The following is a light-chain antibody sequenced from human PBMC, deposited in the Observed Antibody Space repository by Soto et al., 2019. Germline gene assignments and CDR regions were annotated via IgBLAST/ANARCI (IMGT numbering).Light chain of an antibody. J-gene: IGLJ1*01. CDR3: GTWDSSLSASV. V-gene: IGLV1-51*01. Sequence: QSVLTQPPSVSAAPGQKVTISCSGSSSNIGNNYVSWYQQLPGTAPKLLIYDNNKRPSGIPDRFSGSKSVTSATLGITGLQTGDEADYYCGTWDSSLSASVFGTGTKLTVL. CDR2: DNN. CDR1: SSNIGNNY.